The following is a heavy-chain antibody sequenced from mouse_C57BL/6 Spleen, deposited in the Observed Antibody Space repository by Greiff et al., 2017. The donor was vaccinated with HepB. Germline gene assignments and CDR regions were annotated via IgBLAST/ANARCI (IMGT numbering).Heavy chain of an antibody. J-gene: IGHJ2*01. CDR3: ARITTVVYFDY. V-gene: IGHV1-66*01. CDR1: GYSFTSYY. Sequence: QVQLQQSGPELVKPGASVKISCKASGYSFTSYYIHWVKQRPGQGLEWIGWIYPGSGNTKYNEKFKGKATLTADTSSSTAYMQLSSLTSEDSAVYYCARITTVVYFDYWGQGTTLTVSS. CDR2: IYPGSGNT. D-gene: IGHD1-1*01.